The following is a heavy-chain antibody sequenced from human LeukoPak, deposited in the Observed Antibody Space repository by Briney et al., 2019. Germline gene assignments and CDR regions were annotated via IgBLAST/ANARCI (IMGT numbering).Heavy chain of an antibody. CDR1: GFTFSSYA. CDR2: ISGSGGST. D-gene: IGHD2-2*01. CDR3: AKTIVVVPAAILPPKFDY. Sequence: PGGSLRLSCAASGFTFSSYAMSWVRQAPGKGREGVSAISGSGGSTYYADSVKGRFTISRDNSKNTLYLQMNSLRAEDTAVYYCAKTIVVVPAAILPPKFDYWGQGTLVTVSS. V-gene: IGHV3-23*01. J-gene: IGHJ4*02.